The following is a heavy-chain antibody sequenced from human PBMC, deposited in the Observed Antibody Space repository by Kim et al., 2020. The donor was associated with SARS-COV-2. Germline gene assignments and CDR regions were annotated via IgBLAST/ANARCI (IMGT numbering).Heavy chain of an antibody. V-gene: IGHV4-34*01. D-gene: IGHD3-22*01. CDR1: GGSFSGYY. CDR2: INHSGST. Sequence: SETLSLTCAVYGGSFSGYYWSWIRQPPGKGLEWIGEINHSGSTNYNPSLKSRVTISVDTSKNQFPLKLSSVTAADTAVYYCARLFSSPEYYYGSSGYYSKAFDIWGQGTMVTVSS. CDR3: ARLFSSPEYYYGSSGYYSKAFDI. J-gene: IGHJ3*02.